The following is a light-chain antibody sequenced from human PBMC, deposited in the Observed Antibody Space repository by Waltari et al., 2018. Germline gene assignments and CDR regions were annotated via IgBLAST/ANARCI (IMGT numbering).Light chain of an antibody. V-gene: IGKV3-15*01. CDR3: QQYNNWRT. Sequence: EVLMTHSPPTLSVPPGERATLSCRASQSIARNLAWYQQKPGQAPRLLIYGASTRATDVPDRFSGSGSGTEFTLTISSLQSEDFAVYYCQQYNNWRTFGQGTKLEIK. CDR2: GAS. CDR1: QSIARN. J-gene: IGKJ2*01.